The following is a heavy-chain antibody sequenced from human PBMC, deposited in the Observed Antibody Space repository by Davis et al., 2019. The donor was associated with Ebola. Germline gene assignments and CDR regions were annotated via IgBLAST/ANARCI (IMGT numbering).Heavy chain of an antibody. D-gene: IGHD3-22*01. CDR1: GFTFSSYG. CDR3: AKPIVVVGGGFYYGMDV. Sequence: GGSLRLSCAATGFTFSSYGMHWVRQAPGKGLEWVAFISYDGDKKYFADFVKGRFTLSRDNSKNTLYLQLNNLGNEDTAVYHCAKPIVVVGGGFYYGMDVWSQGTTVTVSS. V-gene: IGHV3-30*18. J-gene: IGHJ6*02. CDR2: ISYDGDKK.